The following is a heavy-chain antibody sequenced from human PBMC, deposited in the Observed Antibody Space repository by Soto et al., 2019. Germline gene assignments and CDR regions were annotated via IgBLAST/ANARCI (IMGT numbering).Heavy chain of an antibody. Sequence: QVQLVQSGAEVKKPGASVKVSCKASEYTFTNYDINWVRQATGQGLEWMGWMNPNSGNTAYAQKFQGRVTMTRDTSIRTAYMELSSLRSEDTAVYYCSLGYCSGVICSDYYYYDMGVWGQGTTVTVSS. D-gene: IGHD2-15*01. J-gene: IGHJ6*02. CDR2: MNPNSGNT. CDR3: SLGYCSGVICSDYYYYDMGV. CDR1: EYTFTNYD. V-gene: IGHV1-8*01.